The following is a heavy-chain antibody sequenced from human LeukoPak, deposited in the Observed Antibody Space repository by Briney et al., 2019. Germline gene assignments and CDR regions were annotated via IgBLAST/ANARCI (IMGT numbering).Heavy chain of an antibody. D-gene: IGHD6-13*01. CDR1: GFTFSSYW. V-gene: IGHV3-7*01. CDR2: IKQDGSEK. Sequence: GGSLRLSCAASGFTFSSYWMSWVRQAPGKGLEWVANIKQDGSEKCYVDSVKGRFTISRDNAKNSLYLQMNSLRAEDTAVYYCAREGVYSSSWFDPWGQGTLVTVSS. J-gene: IGHJ5*02. CDR3: AREGVYSSSWFDP.